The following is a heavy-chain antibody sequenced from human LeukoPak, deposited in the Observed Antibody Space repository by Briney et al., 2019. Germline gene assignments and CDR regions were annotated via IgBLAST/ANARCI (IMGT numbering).Heavy chain of an antibody. CDR2: ITGSSGTT. D-gene: IGHD3-16*01. V-gene: IGHV3-23*01. CDR1: GFTFSSFF. CDR3: ARRLAPCKGIQCLGY. Sequence: GGSLRLSCAASGFTFSSFFMTWVRQAPGKGLKWVSSITGSSGTTSYADSVKGRFTISRDSSKNTLYLQMNSLRAEDTAVYYCARRLAPCKGIQCLGYWGQGTLVTVSS. J-gene: IGHJ4*02.